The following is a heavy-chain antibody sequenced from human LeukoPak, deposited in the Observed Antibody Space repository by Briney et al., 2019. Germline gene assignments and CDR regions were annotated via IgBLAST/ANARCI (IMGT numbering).Heavy chain of an antibody. Sequence: ASVKVSCKASGYTFTGYYMHWVRQAPGQGLEWMGWINPNSGGTNYAQKFQGWVTMTRDTSISTAYMELSRLRSDDTAVYYCARGGYCSGGSRYFFFDIWGQGTMVTVSS. CDR3: ARGGYCSGGSRYFFFDI. J-gene: IGHJ3*02. V-gene: IGHV1-2*04. D-gene: IGHD2-15*01. CDR1: GYTFTGYY. CDR2: INPNSGGT.